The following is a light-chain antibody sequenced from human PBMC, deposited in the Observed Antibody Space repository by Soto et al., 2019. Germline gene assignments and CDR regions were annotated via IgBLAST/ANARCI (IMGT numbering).Light chain of an antibody. CDR2: GAS. CDR3: QQYGSSPLT. V-gene: IGKV3-20*01. CDR1: QSVSSSY. J-gene: IGKJ4*01. Sequence: EIVLTQSPGTLSLSPGERATLSCRASQSVSSSYLAWYQHKPGQAPRILIYGASSGATGIPDRFSGSGSGTDFTLTISRLEPEDFAVYFCQQYGSSPLTFGGGTKVEIK.